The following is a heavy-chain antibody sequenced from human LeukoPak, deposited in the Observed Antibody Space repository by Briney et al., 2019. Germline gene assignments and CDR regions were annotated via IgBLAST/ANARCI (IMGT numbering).Heavy chain of an antibody. CDR1: VYTFTSYG. J-gene: IGHJ4*02. V-gene: IGHV1-18*01. Sequence: ASVNVSCTASVYTFTSYGTSWVRQAPGQGLEWMGWISAYNGNTNYAQKLQGRVTMTTDTSTSTAYMELRSLRSDDTAVFYCARAGAAAGKGGDYWGQGTLVTVSS. D-gene: IGHD6-13*01. CDR2: ISAYNGNT. CDR3: ARAGAAAGKGGDY.